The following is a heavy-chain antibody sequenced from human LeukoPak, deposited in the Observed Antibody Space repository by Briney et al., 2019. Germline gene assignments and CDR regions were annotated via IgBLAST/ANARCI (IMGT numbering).Heavy chain of an antibody. CDR2: IIPIFGTA. J-gene: IGHJ5*02. CDR1: GGTFSSYA. V-gene: IGHV1-69*06. CDR3: ARGSLNGYSGYDYGKYNWFDP. D-gene: IGHD5-12*01. Sequence: EASVKVSCKASGGTFSSYAISWVRQAPGQGLEWMGGIIPIFGTANYAQKFQGRVTITADKSTSTAYMELSSLRSEDTAVYYCARGSLNGYSGYDYGKYNWFDPWGQGTLVTVSS.